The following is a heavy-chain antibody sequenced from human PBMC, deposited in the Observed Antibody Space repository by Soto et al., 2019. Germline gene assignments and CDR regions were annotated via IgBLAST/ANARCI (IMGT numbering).Heavy chain of an antibody. Sequence: GGSLTLSCAASGCTFNHFGIHWVRQAPGKGLEWVAVISYDGSIKYYEDSVKGRFTISRDNSKNTLYLQMNSLRAEDTAVYYCAKDRQGPKNGMDVWGQGTTVTVSS. J-gene: IGHJ6*02. CDR2: ISYDGSIK. CDR1: GCTFNHFG. V-gene: IGHV3-30*18. CDR3: AKDRQGPKNGMDV.